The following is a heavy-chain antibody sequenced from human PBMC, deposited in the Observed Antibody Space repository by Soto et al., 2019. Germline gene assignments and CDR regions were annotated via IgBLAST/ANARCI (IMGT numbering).Heavy chain of an antibody. CDR1: GFTFSSYA. CDR2: ISGSGGST. J-gene: IGHJ6*02. Sequence: EVQLLESRGGLVQPGGSLRLSCAASGFTFSSYAMTWVRQAPGKGLEWVSGISGSGGSTYYADSVKGRFTISRDNSKNTLYLEMNSLRAEDTAVYYCAKDLARLGELSSYYYGMDVWGQGTTVTVSS. D-gene: IGHD3-16*02. V-gene: IGHV3-23*01. CDR3: AKDLARLGELSSYYYGMDV.